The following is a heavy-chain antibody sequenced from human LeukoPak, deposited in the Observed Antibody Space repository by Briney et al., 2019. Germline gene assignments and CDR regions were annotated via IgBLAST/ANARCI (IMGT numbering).Heavy chain of an antibody. CDR3: VRDRSRTTVTRFDS. D-gene: IGHD4-17*01. CDR1: RFSLSNFW. V-gene: IGHV3-7*01. J-gene: IGHJ4*02. Sequence: PGGSLRLSCVTSRFSLSNFWMIWVRQAPGKGLEWVANINEGGSEKNYVDSVKGRFTISRDNAKNSLYLQMNSLRAEDTAVYYCVRDRSRTTVTRFDSWGQGTLVTVSS. CDR2: INEGGSEK.